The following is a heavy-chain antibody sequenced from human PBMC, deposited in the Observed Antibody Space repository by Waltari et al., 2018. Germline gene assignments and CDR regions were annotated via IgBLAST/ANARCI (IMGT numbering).Heavy chain of an antibody. CDR2: IWNDGSN. CDR3: ARYSGSYLDY. D-gene: IGHD1-26*01. CDR1: GFTFSSYG. Sequence: QVQLVESGGGVVQPGRSLTLSCGAPGFTFSSYGFHWVRQAPGKGLEWVAAIWNDGSNFYADSVKGRFTISRDNSKKTVYLEMNSLRDGDTALYYCARYSGSYLDYWGQGTLVTVSS. V-gene: IGHV3-33*01. J-gene: IGHJ4*02.